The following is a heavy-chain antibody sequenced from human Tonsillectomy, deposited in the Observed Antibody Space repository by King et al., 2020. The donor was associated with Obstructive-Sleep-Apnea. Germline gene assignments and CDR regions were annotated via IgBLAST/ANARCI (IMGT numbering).Heavy chain of an antibody. D-gene: IGHD3-22*01. CDR3: ASSHYYDSSGAANWFDP. CDR1: GGSISSSNW. V-gene: IGHV4-4*02. J-gene: IGHJ5*02. CDR2: IYHSGNT. Sequence: VQLQESGPGLVKPSGTLSLTCAVSGGSISSSNWWSWVRQPPGKGLEWIGEIYHSGNTHYNPSLQSRVTISVDKTKNQFSLKLSSVTAADTAVYYYASSHYYDSSGAANWFDPWGQGTLVTVSS.